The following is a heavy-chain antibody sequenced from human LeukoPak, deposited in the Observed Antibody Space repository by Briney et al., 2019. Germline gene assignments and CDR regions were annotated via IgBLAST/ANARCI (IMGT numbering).Heavy chain of an antibody. D-gene: IGHD2-15*01. J-gene: IGHJ6*02. Sequence: TGGSLRLSCAASGFTFSSYGMHWVRKAPGKGLEWVAVIWYDRSNKYYADSVKGRFTISRDNSKNTLYLQMNSLRAEDTAVYYCARDASGSGGGYRYYYYGMDVWGQGTTVTVSS. CDR2: IWYDRSNK. CDR3: ARDASGSGGGYRYYYYGMDV. V-gene: IGHV3-33*01. CDR1: GFTFSSYG.